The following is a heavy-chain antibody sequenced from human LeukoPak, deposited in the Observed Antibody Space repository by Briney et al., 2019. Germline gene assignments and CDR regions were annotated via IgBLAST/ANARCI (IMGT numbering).Heavy chain of an antibody. D-gene: IGHD1-7*01. J-gene: IGHJ4*02. V-gene: IGHV3-23*01. CDR2: ISGSGGST. CDR3: AKDHGGTITLRYFDY. CDR1: GFTFSSSA. Sequence: PGGSLRLSCAASGFTFSSSAMSWVRQAPGKGLEWVSTISGSGGSTYYADSVKGRFTISRDNSKNTLYLQMSSLSAEDTAIYDCAKDHGGTITLRYFDYWGQGTLVTASS.